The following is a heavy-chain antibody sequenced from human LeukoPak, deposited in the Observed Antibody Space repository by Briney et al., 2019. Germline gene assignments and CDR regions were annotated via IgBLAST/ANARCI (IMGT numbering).Heavy chain of an antibody. CDR2: INPSGGST. D-gene: IGHD2-15*01. V-gene: IGHV1-46*01. J-gene: IGHJ6*02. CDR1: GYTFTSYY. CDR3: ARDEDIVVVVAVPGGMDV. Sequence: ASVKVSCKASGYTFTSYYMHWVRQAPGQGLEWMGIINPSGGSTSYAQKFQGRVTMTRDTSTSTVYMELSSLRSEDTAVYYCARDEDIVVVVAVPGGMDVWGQGTTVTVSS.